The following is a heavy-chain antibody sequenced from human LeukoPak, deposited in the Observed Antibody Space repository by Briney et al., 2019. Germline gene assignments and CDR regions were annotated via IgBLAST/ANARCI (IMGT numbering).Heavy chain of an antibody. CDR1: GDSDNRDHN. CDR3: AGQTTVIRGRWFDC. Sequence: PSETLSLTCAVSGDSDNRDHNWGWIRQAPGKGLEWIGNLFPDLSTEHNPSLKGRVTIYLDTSNILFSLRQTSVTAADTALYFCAGQTTVIRGRWFDCWGQGALVTVSS. V-gene: IGHV4-38-2*01. D-gene: IGHD4-23*01. J-gene: IGHJ4*02. CDR2: LFPDLST.